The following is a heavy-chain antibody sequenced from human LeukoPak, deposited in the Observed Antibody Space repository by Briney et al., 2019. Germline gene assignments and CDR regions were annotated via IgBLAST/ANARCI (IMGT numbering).Heavy chain of an antibody. CDR2: INPNSGGT. D-gene: IGHD2-21*02. CDR1: GYTFTGYY. CDR3: AREPEDCGGDCYYFDY. V-gene: IGHV1-2*02. J-gene: IGHJ4*02. Sequence: ASVKVSCKASGYTFTGYYMHWVRQAPGQGLEWMGWINPNSGGTNYAQKFQGRVTMTRGTSISTAYMELSRLRSDDTAVYYCAREPEDCGGDCYYFDYWGQGTLVTVSS.